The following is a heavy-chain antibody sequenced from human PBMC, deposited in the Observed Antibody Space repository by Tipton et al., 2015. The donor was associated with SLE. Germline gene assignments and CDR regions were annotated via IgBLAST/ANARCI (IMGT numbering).Heavy chain of an antibody. CDR1: GGSFSGYY. CDR3: ARELQQLVAFDI. V-gene: IGHV4-34*01. J-gene: IGHJ3*02. Sequence: TLSLTCAVYGGSFSGYYWSWIRQPPGKGLEWIGEINHSGSTNYNPSLKSRVTISVDTPKNQFSLKLSSVTAADTAVYYCARELQQLVAFDIWGQGTMVTVSS. CDR2: INHSGST. D-gene: IGHD6-6*01.